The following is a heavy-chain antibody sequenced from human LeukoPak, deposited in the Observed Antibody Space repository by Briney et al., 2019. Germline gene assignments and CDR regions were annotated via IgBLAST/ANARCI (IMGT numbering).Heavy chain of an antibody. Sequence: GASVKVSCTASGYTFTTSAITWVRQAPGQGLEWMGWISGYNGNTNYAQKFQGRVTMTTDTSTSTAYMELRSLRSDDTAVYYCARNNYSDAGWFDTWGQGTLVTVSS. V-gene: IGHV1-18*01. CDR3: ARNNYSDAGWFDT. D-gene: IGHD4-17*01. J-gene: IGHJ5*02. CDR2: ISGYNGNT. CDR1: GYTFTTSA.